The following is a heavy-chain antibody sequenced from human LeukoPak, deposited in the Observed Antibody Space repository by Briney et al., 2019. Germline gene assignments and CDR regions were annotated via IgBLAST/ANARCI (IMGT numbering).Heavy chain of an antibody. V-gene: IGHV4-59*01. J-gene: IGHJ3*02. Sequence: PSETLSLTCTVSGGSMSSYYWSWIRQPPGKGLEWIGYISYRGSTNYNPSLKSRVFISIDTSKNQFSLKLSSVTAADTAVYYCARLARYVFDIWGQGTKVTVSS. CDR3: ARLARYVFDI. CDR1: GGSMSSYY. CDR2: ISYRGST. D-gene: IGHD5-12*01.